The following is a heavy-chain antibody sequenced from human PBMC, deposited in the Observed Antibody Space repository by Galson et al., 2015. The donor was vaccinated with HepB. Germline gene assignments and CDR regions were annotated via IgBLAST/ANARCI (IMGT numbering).Heavy chain of an antibody. CDR1: GFTFSSYS. J-gene: IGHJ3*01. D-gene: IGHD2-15*01. V-gene: IGHV3-48*02. CDR2: ISSSSNTI. CDR3: ARADPLSGGGCYRSDLCAFDF. Sequence: SLRLSCAASGFTFSSYSMNWVRQAPGKGLEWVSYISSSSNTIYYADSLKGRFTISRDNAKNSLYLQMNSLRDEDTAVFYCARADPLSGGGCYRSDLCAFDFWGQGTMVTVSS.